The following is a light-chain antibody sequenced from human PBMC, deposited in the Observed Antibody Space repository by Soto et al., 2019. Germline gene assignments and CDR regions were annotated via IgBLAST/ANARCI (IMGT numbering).Light chain of an antibody. J-gene: IGLJ1*01. CDR2: EGS. CDR3: CSYAGSSTYV. Sequence: QSALTQPASVSGSPGQSITISCTGTRSDVGSYSLVSWYQQHPGKAPKLMIYEGSKRPSGVSYRFSGSKSGNTASLTISGLQAEDEADYYCCSYAGSSTYVFGTGTKSPS. V-gene: IGLV2-23*01. CDR1: RSDVGSYSL.